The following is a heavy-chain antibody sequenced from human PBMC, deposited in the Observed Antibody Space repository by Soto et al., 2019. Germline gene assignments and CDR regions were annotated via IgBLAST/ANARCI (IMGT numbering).Heavy chain of an antibody. V-gene: IGHV3-23*01. Sequence: GGSLRLSCAVSGFICSSYDMSWVRQAPGKGLEWVSTILVGGSTHYEVSVKGRFTISRDTSKNTVYLQMNSLTAGDTAVYYCAKATATGGGAFEIYGQGTMVTVSS. CDR2: ILVGGST. CDR3: AKATATGGGAFEI. D-gene: IGHD2-8*02. J-gene: IGHJ3*02. CDR1: GFICSSYD.